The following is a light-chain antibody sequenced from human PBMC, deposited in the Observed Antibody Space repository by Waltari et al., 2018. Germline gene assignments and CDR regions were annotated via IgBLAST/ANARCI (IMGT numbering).Light chain of an antibody. V-gene: IGLV2-11*01. Sequence: QPALTQPRSVSGSPGQSVPISCTGLSHDVGDYKYGSWYHQRPRKAPKPLIYDVTKRPSGVPDRFSGSRSGNTASLTISGLQADDEADYYCCSYAGSHTYVFARGTTVSVL. CDR2: DVT. CDR1: SHDVGDYKY. J-gene: IGLJ1*01. CDR3: CSYAGSHTYV.